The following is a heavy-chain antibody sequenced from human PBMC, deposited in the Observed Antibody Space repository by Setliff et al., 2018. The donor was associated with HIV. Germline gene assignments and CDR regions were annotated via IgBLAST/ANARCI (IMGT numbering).Heavy chain of an antibody. V-gene: IGHV4-4*09. J-gene: IGHJ4*02. CDR3: ARRPPLTTGREYYFDF. CDR1: GGSISSYY. D-gene: IGHD1-1*01. CDR2: FYTSGST. Sequence: KASETLSLTCTVSGGSISSYYWSWIRQPPGKGLEWIGYFYTSGSTNYNPSLKSRVTISIDTSKNQFSLKLNAVTAADTAVYYCARRPPLTTGREYYFDFWGQGTLVTAPQ.